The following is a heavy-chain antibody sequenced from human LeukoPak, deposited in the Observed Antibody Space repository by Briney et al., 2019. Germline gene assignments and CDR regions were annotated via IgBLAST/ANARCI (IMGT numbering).Heavy chain of an antibody. Sequence: PGGSLRLSCVASGFTFSSYEMNWVRQAPGKGLEWVSYISSSGSTIYYADSVKGRFTISRDNAKNSLYLLMNSLRAEDTAVYYCAKDVSSGRSLYFDYWGQGTLVTVSS. J-gene: IGHJ4*02. CDR2: ISSSGSTI. CDR1: GFTFSSYE. CDR3: AKDVSSGRSLYFDY. V-gene: IGHV3-48*03. D-gene: IGHD6-19*01.